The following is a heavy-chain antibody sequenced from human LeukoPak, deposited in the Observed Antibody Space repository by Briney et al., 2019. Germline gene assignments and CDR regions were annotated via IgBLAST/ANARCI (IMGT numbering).Heavy chain of an antibody. V-gene: IGHV1-18*01. J-gene: IGHJ3*02. CDR1: GYTFTSYG. Sequence: ASVKVSCKASGYTFTSYGMSWVRQAPGQGLEWMGCISACDGNTNYAQKLQGRVTMTRDTSTSTAYMELSSLRSEDTAVYYCARDKSKKANAFDIWREATIATASS. CDR2: ISACDGNT. CDR3: ARDKSKKANAFDI.